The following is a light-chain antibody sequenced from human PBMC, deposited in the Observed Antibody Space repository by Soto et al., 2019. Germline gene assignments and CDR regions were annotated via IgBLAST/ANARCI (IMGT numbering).Light chain of an antibody. CDR3: QQYNSYSVT. CDR2: DAS. Sequence: DIQMTQSPSTLSASVGDRVTITCRASQSISSWLAWYQQKPGKAPKLLIYDASSLESGVPSRFSGSGSGTEFTLTISSLQPDDFADYYCQQYNSYSVTFGQGTKVDIQ. CDR1: QSISSW. J-gene: IGKJ1*01. V-gene: IGKV1-5*01.